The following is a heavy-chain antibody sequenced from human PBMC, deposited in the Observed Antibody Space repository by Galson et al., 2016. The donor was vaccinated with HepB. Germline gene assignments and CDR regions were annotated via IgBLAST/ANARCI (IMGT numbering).Heavy chain of an antibody. J-gene: IGHJ1*01. Sequence: SLRLSCAASGFTFSNYAFHWVRQTPGNGLEWVSVISYDGSNKYYSDSVKGRFIISRDNSTNTIILNMNRLRSEDTGVYHCTRASFTTFGILRGYFQHWGQGSRVTVSS. CDR3: TRASFTTFGILRGYFQH. CDR2: ISYDGSNK. V-gene: IGHV3-30*04. CDR1: GFTFSNYA. D-gene: IGHD3-3*01.